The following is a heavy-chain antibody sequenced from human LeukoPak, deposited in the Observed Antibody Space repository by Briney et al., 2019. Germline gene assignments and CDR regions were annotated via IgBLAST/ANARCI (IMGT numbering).Heavy chain of an antibody. D-gene: IGHD6-19*01. CDR2: ILEDGTIQ. V-gene: IGHV3-30*04. CDR3: AKGRTEGGTLALDY. CDR1: GFTFRNYM. J-gene: IGHJ4*02. Sequence: GGSLRLSCAASGFTFRNYMMHWVRQAPGKGLDWVAVILEDGTIQHYADSVKGRFTISRDNSRNTVFLQMNSLRGEDTAIYYCAKGRTEGGTLALDYWGQGTLVTVSS.